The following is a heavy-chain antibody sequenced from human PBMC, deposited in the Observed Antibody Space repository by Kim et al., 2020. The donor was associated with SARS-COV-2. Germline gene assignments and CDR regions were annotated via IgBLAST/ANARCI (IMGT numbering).Heavy chain of an antibody. CDR2: T. V-gene: IGHV3-23*01. J-gene: IGHJ4*02. CDR3: AKDTGSRSFDY. D-gene: IGHD2-15*01. Sequence: TNYAAPVKGRFTISRNNSKKTLFLQMNSLRAEYTAIYYCAKDTGSRSFDYWGQGTLLTVSS.